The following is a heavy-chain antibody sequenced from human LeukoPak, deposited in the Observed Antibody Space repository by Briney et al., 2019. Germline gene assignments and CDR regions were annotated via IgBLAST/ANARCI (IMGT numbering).Heavy chain of an antibody. CDR2: ISYDGSNK. D-gene: IGHD3-22*01. CDR1: GFTFSSSG. J-gene: IGHJ4*02. V-gene: IGHV3-30*18. CDR3: AKDSYDRSGYYYYYFAY. Sequence: GGSLRLSCAASGFTFSSSGMHWVRQAPGKGLEWLAVISYDGSNKYYADSVKGRFTISRDNSKNTLYLQMNSLRAGDTAVYYCAKDSYDRSGYYYYYFAYWGQGTLVTVSS.